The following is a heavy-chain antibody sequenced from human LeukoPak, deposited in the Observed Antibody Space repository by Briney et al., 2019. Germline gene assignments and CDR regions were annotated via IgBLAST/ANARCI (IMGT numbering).Heavy chain of an antibody. V-gene: IGHV3-21*01. Sequence: PGGSLRLSCAASGSTFSSYSMNWVRQAPGKGLEWVSSICSSSSYIYYADSVKGRFTISRDNAKNSLYLQMNSLRAEDTAVYYCARDRSYGQPLLYYYGMDVWGQGTTVTVSS. J-gene: IGHJ6*02. D-gene: IGHD5-18*01. CDR3: ARDRSYGQPLLYYYGMDV. CDR1: GSTFSSYS. CDR2: ICSSSSYI.